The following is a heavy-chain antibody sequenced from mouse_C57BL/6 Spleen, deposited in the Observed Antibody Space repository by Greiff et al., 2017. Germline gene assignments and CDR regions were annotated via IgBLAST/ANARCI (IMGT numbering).Heavy chain of an antibody. CDR2: IWSDGST. V-gene: IGHV2-6*03. CDR1: GFSLTSYG. D-gene: IGHD1-1*01. Sequence: VMLVESGPGLVAPSQRLSITCTVSGFSLTSYGVHWVRQPPGKGLEWLVVIWSDGSTTYNSALKSRLSISKDNSKSQVFLKMNSLQTDDTAMYYCASGSSYYYAMDYWGQGTSVTVSS. CDR3: ASGSSYYYAMDY. J-gene: IGHJ4*01.